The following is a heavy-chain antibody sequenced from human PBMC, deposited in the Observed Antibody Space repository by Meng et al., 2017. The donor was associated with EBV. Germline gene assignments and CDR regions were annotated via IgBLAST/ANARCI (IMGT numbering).Heavy chain of an antibody. Sequence: LVRSGAGVKKPGASVKVYCKASGYTFNSYYMHWGRQDPGQGLEWMGIINPSGGSTSYAQKFQGRVTMTRDTSTSTVYMELSSLRSEDTAVYYCARDFCGGDCYLFDYWGQGTLVTVSS. CDR2: INPSGGST. CDR3: ARDFCGGDCYLFDY. V-gene: IGHV1-46*02. CDR1: GYTFNSYY. J-gene: IGHJ4*02. D-gene: IGHD2-21*01.